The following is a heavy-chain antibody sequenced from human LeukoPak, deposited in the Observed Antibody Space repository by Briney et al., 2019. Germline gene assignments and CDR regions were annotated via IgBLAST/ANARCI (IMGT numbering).Heavy chain of an antibody. Sequence: GGSLRLSCAASRVTFDNYAMHWVRQAPGKGLEWLSMISWNSGYIGYADSVKVRFTISIDNAKKSLDLQMNSLRAEDTAFYYCAKVGGTYSSGYFFDYWGQGTLVTVSS. CDR2: ISWNSGYI. V-gene: IGHV3-9*01. CDR3: AKVGGTYSSGYFFDY. J-gene: IGHJ4*02. D-gene: IGHD6-19*01. CDR1: RVTFDNYA.